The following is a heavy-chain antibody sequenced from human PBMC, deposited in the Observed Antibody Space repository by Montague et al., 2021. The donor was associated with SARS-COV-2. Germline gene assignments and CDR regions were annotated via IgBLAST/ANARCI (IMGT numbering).Heavy chain of an antibody. CDR3: ARGQVTVFGVLIMLPAAGPLDS. V-gene: IGHV4-34*01. J-gene: IGHJ3*02. CDR1: GGSFSDYY. D-gene: IGHD3-3*01. CDR2: VAHRGSS. Sequence: SETLSLTCAVYGGSFSDYYWTWIRQAPGKGLEWIGEVAHRGSSSYNPSLQSRLTISVDRPKNQFSLRLTSVTAADTAVYYCARGQVTVFGVLIMLPAAGPLDSWGLGTKVTVSS.